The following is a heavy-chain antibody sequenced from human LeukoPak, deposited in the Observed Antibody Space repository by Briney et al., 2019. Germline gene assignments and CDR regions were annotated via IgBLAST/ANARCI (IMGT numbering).Heavy chain of an antibody. J-gene: IGHJ6*02. D-gene: IGHD5-18*01. CDR3: ARTINRYNYGPGDV. V-gene: IGHV4-59*01. CDR1: GGSISSYY. Sequence: SETLSLTCTVSGGSISSYYWSWIRQPPGKGLEWIGFIYYSGSTSYNPSLKSRVTISVDTSKNQFSLKVSSVTAADTAVYYCARTINRYNYGPGDVWGQGTTVTVSS. CDR2: IYYSGST.